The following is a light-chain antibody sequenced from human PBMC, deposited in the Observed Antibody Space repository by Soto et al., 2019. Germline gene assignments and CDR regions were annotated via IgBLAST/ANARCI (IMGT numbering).Light chain of an antibody. CDR1: QSIDIN. CDR3: QQYDNWPIT. CDR2: GAS. V-gene: IGKV3-15*01. J-gene: IGKJ5*01. Sequence: EIVMTQSEATLSVSPGERATLSCRASQSIDINLAWYQQKSGQAPRLLIYGASTRATGLPARFSGSGSGTEFTLIISSLQSEDSAVYYCQQYDNWPITFGQGTRLEIK.